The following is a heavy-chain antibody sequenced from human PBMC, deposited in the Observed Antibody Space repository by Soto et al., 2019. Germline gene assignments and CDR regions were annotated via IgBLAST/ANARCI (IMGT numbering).Heavy chain of an antibody. CDR3: AKDKGSYGDLPFDL. J-gene: IGHJ2*01. CDR2: ISWNSGSI. Sequence: GGSLRLSCAASGFTFDDYAMHWVRQAPGKGLEWVSGISWNSGSIGYADSVKGRFTISRDNAKNSLYLQMNSLRAEDTALYYCAKDKGSYGDLPFDLWGRGTVVTVSS. CDR1: GFTFDDYA. V-gene: IGHV3-9*01. D-gene: IGHD4-17*01.